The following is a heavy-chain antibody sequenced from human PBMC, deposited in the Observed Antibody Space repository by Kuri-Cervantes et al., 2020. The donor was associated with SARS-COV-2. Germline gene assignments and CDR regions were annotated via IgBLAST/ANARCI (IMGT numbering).Heavy chain of an antibody. CDR3: ARGVGPFLFGVVIEFDY. CDR2: IKQDGSEK. D-gene: IGHD3-3*01. V-gene: IGHV3-7*01. CDR1: GFTFSSYW. J-gene: IGHJ4*02. Sequence: GESLKISCAASGFTFSSYWMSWVRQAPGKGLEWVANIKQDGSEKYYVDSVKGRFTISRDNAKNSLYLQMNSLRDEDTAVYYCARGVGPFLFGVVIEFDYWGQGTLVTVSS.